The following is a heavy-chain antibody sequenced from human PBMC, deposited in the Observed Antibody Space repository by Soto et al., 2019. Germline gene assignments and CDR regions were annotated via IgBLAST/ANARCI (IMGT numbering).Heavy chain of an antibody. Sequence: SGPTLVNPTQTLTLTCTFSGFSLSTSGVGVGWIRQPPGKALEWLALIYWDDDKRYSPSLKSRLTITKDTSKNQVVLTMTNMDPVDTATYYCAHKIYSSGWYLRRTNYFDYWGQGTLVTVSS. V-gene: IGHV2-5*02. J-gene: IGHJ4*02. CDR3: AHKIYSSGWYLRRTNYFDY. CDR2: IYWDDDK. D-gene: IGHD6-19*01. CDR1: GFSLSTSGVG.